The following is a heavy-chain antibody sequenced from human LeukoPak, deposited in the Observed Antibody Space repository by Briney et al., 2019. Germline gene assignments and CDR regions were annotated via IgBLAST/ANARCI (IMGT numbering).Heavy chain of an antibody. CDR2: ISYDGSNK. CDR1: GFTFSSYA. V-gene: IGHV3-30-3*01. Sequence: PGGSLRLSCAASGFTFSSYAMHWVRQAPGKGLEWVAVISYDGSNKYYADSVKGRFTISRDNSKNTLYLQMNSLRAEDTAVYYCARDSSTYAGPPDYWGQGTLVTVSS. J-gene: IGHJ4*02. CDR3: ARDSSTYAGPPDY. D-gene: IGHD2-2*01.